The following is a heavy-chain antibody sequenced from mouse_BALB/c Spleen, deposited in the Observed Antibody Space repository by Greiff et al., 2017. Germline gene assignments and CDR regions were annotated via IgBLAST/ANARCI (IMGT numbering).Heavy chain of an antibody. Sequence: QVQLQQPGAELVKPGASVKLSCKASGYTFTSYWMHWVKQRPGQGLEWIGEIDPSDSYTNYNQKFKGKATLTVDKSSSTAYMQLSSLTSEDSAVYYCARPLYYDYVLYAMDYWGQGTAVTVSS. CDR2: IDPSDSYT. CDR3: ARPLYYDYVLYAMDY. CDR1: GYTFTSYW. V-gene: IGHV1-69*02. D-gene: IGHD2-4*01. J-gene: IGHJ4*01.